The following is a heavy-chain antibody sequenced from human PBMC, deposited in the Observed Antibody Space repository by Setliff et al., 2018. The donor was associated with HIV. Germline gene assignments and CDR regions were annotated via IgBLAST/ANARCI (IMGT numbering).Heavy chain of an antibody. CDR1: GGSFSAYY. D-gene: IGHD2-2*01. CDR3: ARRERYCSGTTCYRYFQH. J-gene: IGHJ1*01. CDR2: INHSGTT. V-gene: IGHV4-34*01. Sequence: SETLSLTCAVFGGSFSAYYWNWIRQTPGKGLEWIGEINHSGTTNYNPSLNSRVTISVDTSNKRFSLTLRSATAVDTALYYCARRERYCSGTTCYRYFQHWGQGTLVTVSS.